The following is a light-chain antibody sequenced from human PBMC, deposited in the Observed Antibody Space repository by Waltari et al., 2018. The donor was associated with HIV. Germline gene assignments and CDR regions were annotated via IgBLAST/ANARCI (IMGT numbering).Light chain of an antibody. V-gene: IGKV1-39*01. Sequence: TQSPSSLSASVGDRVTITCRASQTISSYLNWYQQKPGKAPKLLIYAASSLQSGVPSRFSGSGSGTDFTLTISSLQPEDFATYYCQQSYSPLTFGGGTKVEI. CDR2: AAS. CDR3: QQSYSPLT. J-gene: IGKJ4*01. CDR1: QTISSY.